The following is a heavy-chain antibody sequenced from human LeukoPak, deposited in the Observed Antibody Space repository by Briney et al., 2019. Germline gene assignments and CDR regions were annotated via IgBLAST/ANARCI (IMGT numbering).Heavy chain of an antibody. CDR1: GFIFRNFA. V-gene: IGHV3-33*06. CDR2: MWTDRSDK. Sequence: GRSLRLSCAASGFIFRNFAMQWVRQAPGKGLEWVGVMWTDRSDKYYADSVKGRFTISRDNSKNTLYLQMNSLRAEDTAAYHCAKGRNEDGDAALNYWGQGTLVTVSS. D-gene: IGHD4-17*01. J-gene: IGHJ4*02. CDR3: AKGRNEDGDAALNY.